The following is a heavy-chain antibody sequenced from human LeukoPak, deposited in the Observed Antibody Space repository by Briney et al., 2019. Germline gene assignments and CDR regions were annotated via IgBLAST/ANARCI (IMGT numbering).Heavy chain of an antibody. V-gene: IGHV4-59*01. CDR2: IYYSGST. J-gene: IGHJ5*02. CDR3: AGRGLALGWFDP. Sequence: SETLSLTCTVSGGSISSYYRSWIRQPPGKGLEWIGYIYYSGSTNYNPSLKSRVTISVDTSKNQFSLKLSSVTAADTAVYYCAGRGLALGWFDPWGQGTLVTVSS. D-gene: IGHD3-3*02. CDR1: GGSISSYY.